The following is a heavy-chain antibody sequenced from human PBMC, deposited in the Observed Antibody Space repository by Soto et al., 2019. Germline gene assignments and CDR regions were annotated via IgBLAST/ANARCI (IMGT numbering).Heavy chain of an antibody. CDR3: ARESRYDFWSDSVYYYGMDV. D-gene: IGHD3-3*01. V-gene: IGHV5-51*01. CDR1: GYSFTSYW. J-gene: IGHJ6*02. CDR2: IYPGDSDT. Sequence: PGESLKISCKGSGYSFTSYWIGWVRQMPGKGLEWMGIIYPGDSDTRYSPSFQGQVTISADKSISTAYLQWSSLKASDTAMYYCARESRYDFWSDSVYYYGMDVWGQGTTVTVSS.